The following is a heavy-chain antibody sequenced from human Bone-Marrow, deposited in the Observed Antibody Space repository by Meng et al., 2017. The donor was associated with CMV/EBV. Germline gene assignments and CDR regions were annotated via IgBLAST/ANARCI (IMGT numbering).Heavy chain of an antibody. J-gene: IGHJ4*02. Sequence: SETLSLTCTVSGGSISSSSYYWGWIRQPPGKGLERIGSIYYSGSTYYNPSLKSRVTISVDTSKNQFSLKLSSVTAADTAVYYCAREVRFLEWLDGWGEGTLVTVSS. CDR1: GGSISSSSYY. V-gene: IGHV4-39*07. CDR2: IYYSGST. CDR3: AREVRFLEWLDG. D-gene: IGHD3-3*01.